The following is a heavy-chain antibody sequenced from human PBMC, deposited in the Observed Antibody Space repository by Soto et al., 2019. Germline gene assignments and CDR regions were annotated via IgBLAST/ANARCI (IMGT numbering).Heavy chain of an antibody. V-gene: IGHV1-69*13. Sequence: SVKVSCKASGGTFSSYAISWVRQAPGQGLEWMGGIIPIFGTANYAQKFQGRVTITADESTSTAYMELSSLRSEDTAVYYCARSTSIHILPFDYWGQGTLVTVSS. CDR2: IIPIFGTA. CDR1: GGTFSSYA. CDR3: ARSTSIHILPFDY. D-gene: IGHD6-6*01. J-gene: IGHJ4*02.